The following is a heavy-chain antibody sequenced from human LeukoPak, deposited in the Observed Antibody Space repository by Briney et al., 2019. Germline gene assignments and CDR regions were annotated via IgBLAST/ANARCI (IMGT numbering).Heavy chain of an antibody. CDR2: ISGSGGST. CDR1: GFTFSSYA. Sequence: GGSLRLSCAASGFTFSSYAMSWVRQAPGKGLEWVSAISGSGGSTYYADSVKGRFTISRDNAKNSLYLQMNSLRAEDTAVYYCARPQHGYNKHFDYWGQGTLVTVSS. D-gene: IGHD5-24*01. V-gene: IGHV3-23*01. J-gene: IGHJ4*02. CDR3: ARPQHGYNKHFDY.